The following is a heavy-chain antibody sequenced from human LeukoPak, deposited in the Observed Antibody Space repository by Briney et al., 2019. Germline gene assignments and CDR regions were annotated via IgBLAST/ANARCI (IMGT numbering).Heavy chain of an antibody. CDR1: GGSISSGDYY. CDR3: ARHKGYYYYMDV. Sequence: SETLSLTCTVSGGSISSGDYYWSWIRQPPGKGLEWIGYIYYSGSTYYNPSLKSRVTISVDTSKNQFSLKLSSVTAADTAVYYCARHKGYYYYMDVWGKGTTVTVSS. J-gene: IGHJ6*03. V-gene: IGHV4-30-4*01. CDR2: IYYSGST.